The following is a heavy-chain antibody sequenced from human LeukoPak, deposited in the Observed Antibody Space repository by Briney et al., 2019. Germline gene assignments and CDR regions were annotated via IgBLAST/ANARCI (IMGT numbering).Heavy chain of an antibody. V-gene: IGHV3-23*01. CDR3: AKVKALALVPDY. Sequence: SGGSLRLSCAASGFTFSSYAMSWVRQAPGKGLEWVSAISGSGGSTYYADSVKGRFTISRDNSKNTLYLQMNSLRAEDTAVYYCAKVKALALVPDYWGQGTLVTVSS. CDR2: ISGSGGST. J-gene: IGHJ4*02. CDR1: GFTFSSYA. D-gene: IGHD3-16*01.